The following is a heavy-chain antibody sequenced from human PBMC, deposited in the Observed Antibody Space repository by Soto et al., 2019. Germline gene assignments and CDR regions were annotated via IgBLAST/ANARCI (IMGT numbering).Heavy chain of an antibody. J-gene: IGHJ6*02. D-gene: IGHD3-22*01. CDR2: ISYSGTT. Sequence: SETLSLTCTVSGGSISSGDYYWTWIRQHPGKGLEWIGYISYSGTTYYNPSLKSRFTISMDTSKNQFSLKLSSATAADTAVYYCARDKRHFDSSGYPAPYYYYYGMDVWGQGTTVTVSS. CDR1: GGSISSGDYY. V-gene: IGHV4-31*03. CDR3: ARDKRHFDSSGYPAPYYYYYGMDV.